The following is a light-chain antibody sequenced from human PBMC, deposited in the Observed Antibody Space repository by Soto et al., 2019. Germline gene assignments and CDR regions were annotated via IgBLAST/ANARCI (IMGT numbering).Light chain of an antibody. CDR2: DLF. V-gene: IGKV3D-15*01. CDR1: QGVNSSD. Sequence: EIVLTQSPGTLSPSPGESATLSCSAHQGVNSSDLAWYQQKPGQAPGLVIYDLFTWATGVPTRISGSGSGTEFTLTISSLQSGDFAVYYCQQYNSWPLTFGGGTKVEIK. CDR3: QQYNSWPLT. J-gene: IGKJ4*01.